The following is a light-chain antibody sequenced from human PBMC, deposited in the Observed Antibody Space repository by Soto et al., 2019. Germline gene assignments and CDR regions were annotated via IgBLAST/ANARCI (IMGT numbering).Light chain of an antibody. Sequence: EIVMTQSPATLPVSPGERATLSCRASQSISSNLAWYQEKPGQAPRLLIYGASTRATGIPARFSGRGSGTEFTLSISSLQSEDSAIYYCQQYHNWPPLTFGGGTKVEIK. CDR1: QSISSN. CDR2: GAS. CDR3: QQYHNWPPLT. V-gene: IGKV3-15*01. J-gene: IGKJ4*01.